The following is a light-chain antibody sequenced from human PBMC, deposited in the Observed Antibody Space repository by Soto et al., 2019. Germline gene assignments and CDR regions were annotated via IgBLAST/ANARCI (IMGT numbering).Light chain of an antibody. CDR3: SSYTSSSTLVL. CDR1: SSDIGGYNY. J-gene: IGLJ2*01. CDR2: DVS. V-gene: IGLV2-14*01. Sequence: QSTLTQPASVSGSPGQSITISCTGTSSDIGGYNYVSWYQQHPGKAPKLMIYDVSNRPSGVSNRFSGSKSGNTAYLTISGLQAEDEADYYCSSYTSSSTLVLFGGWTKLTVL.